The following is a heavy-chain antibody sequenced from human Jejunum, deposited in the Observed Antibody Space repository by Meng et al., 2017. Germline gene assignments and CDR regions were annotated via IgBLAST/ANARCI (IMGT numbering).Heavy chain of an antibody. J-gene: IGHJ5*02. CDR2: IFHGGST. CDR1: GVSISSSHW. V-gene: IGHV4-4*02. D-gene: IGHD3-16*01. Sequence: VLLAVSGPGLVKPSGTLSLTCAVSGVSISSSHWWSWGRQPPGKGLEWIGEIFHGGSTDYNSSLKSRVSISVDKSKNQFSLELSSVTAADTAVYYCSNYVWGSRPTGILSWGQGTLVTVSS. CDR3: SNYVWGSRPTGILS.